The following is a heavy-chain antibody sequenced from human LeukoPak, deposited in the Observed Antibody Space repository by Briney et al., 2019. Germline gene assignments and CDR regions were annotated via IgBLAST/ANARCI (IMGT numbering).Heavy chain of an antibody. CDR1: GFTFSSYA. CDR2: ISGSGGST. D-gene: IGHD6-13*01. V-gene: IGHV3-23*01. Sequence: GGSLRLSCAASGFTFSSYAMSWVRQAPGKGLEWVSAISGSGGSTYYADSVKGRFTISRDNSKSTLYLQMNSLRAEDTAVYYCAKVYSSSWYGGFDYWGQGTLVTVSS. J-gene: IGHJ4*02. CDR3: AKVYSSSWYGGFDY.